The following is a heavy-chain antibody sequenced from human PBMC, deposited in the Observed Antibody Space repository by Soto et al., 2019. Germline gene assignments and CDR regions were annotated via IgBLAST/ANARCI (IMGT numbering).Heavy chain of an antibody. D-gene: IGHD4-17*01. CDR3: ARSQTTVTSYDY. Sequence: PSETLSLTCSVSGGSISSSSYYWGWIRQPPGKGLEWIGSVFYKGTAFYNPSLKSRVTISVDTSKNQFSLKLSSVTAADTAVYYCARSQTTVTSYDYWGQGTLVTVSS. J-gene: IGHJ4*02. CDR1: GGSISSSSYY. V-gene: IGHV4-39*07. CDR2: VFYKGTA.